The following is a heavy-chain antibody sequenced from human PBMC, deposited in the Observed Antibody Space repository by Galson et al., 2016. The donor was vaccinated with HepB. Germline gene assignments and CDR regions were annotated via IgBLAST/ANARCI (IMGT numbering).Heavy chain of an antibody. CDR2: VSGSGSNT. CDR1: GYTFSTFG. Sequence: SVKVSCKASGYTFSTFGVSWVRQAPGQGLEWVGWVSGSGSNTLYAQKFLGRVIMTADASTSTGYMELQGLTSDDTAEYFCARAGYSSDRRGGYGLDVWGQGTTVSVSS. V-gene: IGHV1-18*01. D-gene: IGHD5-18*01. J-gene: IGHJ6*02. CDR3: ARAGYSSDRRGGYGLDV.